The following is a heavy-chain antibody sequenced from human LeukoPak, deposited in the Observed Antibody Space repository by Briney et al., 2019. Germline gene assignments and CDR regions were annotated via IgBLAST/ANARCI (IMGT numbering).Heavy chain of an antibody. J-gene: IGHJ4*02. CDR1: GYTFTNYY. Sequence: ASVKVSCKASGYTFTNYYIHWVRQAPGQGLEWMGLINPSGGSTNYAQKFQGRVTMTSDTSTSTVYMELSSLRSEDTAVYYCARGSSSWSYLDYWGQGTLVTVSS. CDR2: INPSGGST. V-gene: IGHV1-46*01. CDR3: ARGSSSWSYLDY. D-gene: IGHD6-13*01.